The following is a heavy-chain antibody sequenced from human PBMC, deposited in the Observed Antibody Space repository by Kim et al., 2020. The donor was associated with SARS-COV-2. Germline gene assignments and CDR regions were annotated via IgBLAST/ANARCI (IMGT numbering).Heavy chain of an antibody. V-gene: IGHV1-2*02. J-gene: IGHJ6*02. CDR2: INPNSGGT. D-gene: IGHD4-17*01. CDR1: GYTFTGYY. CDR3: ARLGMGDYVPYYYYGMDV. Sequence: ASVKVSCKASGYTFTGYYMHWVRQAPGQGLEWMGWINPNSGGTNYAQKFQGRVTMTRDTSISTAYMELSRLRSDDTAVYYCARLGMGDYVPYYYYGMDVWGQGTTVTVSS.